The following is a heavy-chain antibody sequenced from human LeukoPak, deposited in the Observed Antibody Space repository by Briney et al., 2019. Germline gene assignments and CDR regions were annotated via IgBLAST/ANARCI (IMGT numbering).Heavy chain of an antibody. Sequence: SQTLSLTCAVSGGSISSGGYSWSWIRQPPGKGLECIGYIYHSGSTYYNPSLKSRVTISVDRSKNQFSLKLSPVTAADTAVYYCARSGTVFLSVMWFDPWGQGTLVTVSS. D-gene: IGHD2/OR15-2a*01. CDR1: GGSISSGGYS. CDR2: IYHSGST. CDR3: ARSGTVFLSVMWFDP. V-gene: IGHV4-30-2*01. J-gene: IGHJ5*02.